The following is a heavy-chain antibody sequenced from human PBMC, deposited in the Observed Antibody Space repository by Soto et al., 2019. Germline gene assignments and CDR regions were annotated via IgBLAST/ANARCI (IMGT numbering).Heavy chain of an antibody. CDR1: GFTFRNYA. Sequence: EVQLLESGGGSVQPGGSLRLSCAASGFTFRNYAMSWVRQAPGKGLEWVSAISDRGDFTYDADSVKGRFTISRDTSKNTLYLKMNTLRDEDTAVYYCAKETLTTGKRRVGDAWGHGTRFTVSS. D-gene: IGHD2-2*01. V-gene: IGHV3-23*01. CDR2: ISDRGDFT. CDR3: AKETLTTGKRRVGDA. J-gene: IGHJ5*01.